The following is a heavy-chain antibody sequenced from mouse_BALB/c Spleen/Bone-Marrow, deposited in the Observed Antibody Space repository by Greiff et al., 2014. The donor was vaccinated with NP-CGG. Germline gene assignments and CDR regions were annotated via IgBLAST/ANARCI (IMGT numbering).Heavy chain of an antibody. CDR1: GYTFTDYT. CDR2: VNHNSGGT. J-gene: IGHJ2*01. Sequence: VQLQQSGPELVKPGASVKISCKTSGYTFTDYTLHWVKQSHGKSLEWIGGVNHNSGGTSYNQKFKGKATLNLDKSSTTAYMELRSLTSDDSAVYYCARARHYDFWGQGTTLTVSS. CDR3: ARARHYDF. V-gene: IGHV1-18*01.